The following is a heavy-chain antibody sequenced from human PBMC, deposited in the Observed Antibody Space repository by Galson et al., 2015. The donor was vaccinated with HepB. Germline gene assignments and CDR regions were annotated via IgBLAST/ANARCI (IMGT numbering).Heavy chain of an antibody. D-gene: IGHD3-16*01. V-gene: IGHV3-23*01. CDR3: ARDSWRSYNYYYDYGMDV. Sequence: SLRLSCAASGFTFNRYWMYWVRQAPGKGLEWVSGVSVNGGSTYYPDSVKGRFTISRDNSRNTLYLQMNSLRAEDTAVYYCARDSWRSYNYYYDYGMDVWGQGTTVTVSS. CDR1: GFTFNRYW. CDR2: VSVNGGST. J-gene: IGHJ6*01.